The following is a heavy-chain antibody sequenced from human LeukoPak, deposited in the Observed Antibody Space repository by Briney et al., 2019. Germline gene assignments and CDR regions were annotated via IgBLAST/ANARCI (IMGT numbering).Heavy chain of an antibody. CDR1: GSMYNYY. J-gene: IGHJ5*02. D-gene: IGHD5-12*01. Sequence: PSETLSLTCTVSGSMYNYYWSWIRQPPGKGLEWIGYIHYNGITNYNPSLKSRVTTSLDTSKNQVSLKLNSVTAADTAVYYCARDLGYDGFDWAPWGQGTLVTVSS. CDR3: ARDLGYDGFDWAP. V-gene: IGHV4-59*12. CDR2: IHYNGIT.